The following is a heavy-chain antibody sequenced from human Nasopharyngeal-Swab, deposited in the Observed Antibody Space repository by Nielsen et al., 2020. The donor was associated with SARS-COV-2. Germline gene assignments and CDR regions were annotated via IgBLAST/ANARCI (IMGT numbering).Heavy chain of an antibody. D-gene: IGHD6-25*01. CDR3: ASFSAANLFDF. J-gene: IGHJ4*02. CDR2: VYHTGNT. Sequence: SETLSLTCTVSGVSVKSYYWTWIRQPPGKGLDWIGYVYHTGNTDHHPALRSRVAMSVDTSKNQVSLSLRSVTAADTAVYYCASFSAANLFDFWGPGTLVTVSS. V-gene: IGHV4-59*02. CDR1: GVSVKSYY.